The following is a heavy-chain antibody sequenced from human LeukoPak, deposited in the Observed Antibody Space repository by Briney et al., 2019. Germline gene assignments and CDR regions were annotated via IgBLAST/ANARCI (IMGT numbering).Heavy chain of an antibody. J-gene: IGHJ4*02. D-gene: IGHD2-2*02. CDR1: GFTFSSHS. V-gene: IGHV3-21*01. CDR2: ISSSSSYI. Sequence: GGSLRLSCAASGFTFSSHSMDCVRQAPGKGLEGVSSISSSSSYIYYADSVKGRFTISRDNAKNSLYLQMNSLRAEDTAVYYCARDRDKDCSSTSCYRNPNTFDYWGQGTLVTVSS. CDR3: ARDRDKDCSSTSCYRNPNTFDY.